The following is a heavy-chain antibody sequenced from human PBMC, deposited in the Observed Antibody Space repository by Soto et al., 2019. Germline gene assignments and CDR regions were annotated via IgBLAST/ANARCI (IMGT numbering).Heavy chain of an antibody. CDR3: ARDVGEGAPFNYMDV. CDR2: INPNSGGT. D-gene: IGHD1-26*01. J-gene: IGHJ6*03. Sequence: QVQLVESGAAVREPGASVKISCKTSGYTFIGYYLHWVRQAPGQGLEWMGWINPNSGGTNSAQRLQRRINMTRDTSINTDHMELTSLTSDDTAKYYCARDVGEGAPFNYMDVWGIGTMVTVSS. V-gene: IGHV1-2*02. CDR1: GYTFIGYY.